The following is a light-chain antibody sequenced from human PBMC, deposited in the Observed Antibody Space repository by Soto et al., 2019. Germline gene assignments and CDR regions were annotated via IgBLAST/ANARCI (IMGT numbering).Light chain of an antibody. Sequence: QSVLTQPASVSGSPGQSITISCTVTSSDVGGYNYVSWFQHHPGTAPKLIIYEVSYRPSGVSNRFSGSKSGDTASLTISGLQAEDEAAYYCSSFTNTITRYAFGTGTKVTVL. J-gene: IGLJ1*01. CDR2: EVS. CDR3: SSFTNTITRYA. V-gene: IGLV2-14*01. CDR1: SSDVGGYNY.